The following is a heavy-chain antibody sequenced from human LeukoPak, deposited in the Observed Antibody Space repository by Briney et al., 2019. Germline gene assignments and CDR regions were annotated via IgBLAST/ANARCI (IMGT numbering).Heavy chain of an antibody. Sequence: PSETLSLTCAVSGGSISSYYWSWIRQPPGKGLEWIGYIYYSGSTNYNPSLKSRVTISVDTSKNQFSLKLSSVTAADTAVYYCARVWAAAGPYYFDYWGQGTLVTVSS. CDR2: IYYSGST. D-gene: IGHD6-13*01. J-gene: IGHJ4*02. CDR3: ARVWAAAGPYYFDY. V-gene: IGHV4-59*01. CDR1: GGSISSYY.